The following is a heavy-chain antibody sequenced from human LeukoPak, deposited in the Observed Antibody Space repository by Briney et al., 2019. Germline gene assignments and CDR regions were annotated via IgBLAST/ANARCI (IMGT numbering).Heavy chain of an antibody. J-gene: IGHJ4*02. CDR1: GGSISSYY. D-gene: IGHD6-19*01. CDR2: IYYSGST. CDR3: AVAGLSGIDY. V-gene: IGHV4-59*01. Sequence: SETLSLTCTVSGGSISSYYWSWIRQPPGKGLEWIGYIYYSGSTDYNPSLKSRVTISVDTSKNQFSLKLSSVTAADTAVYYCAVAGLSGIDYWGQGTLVTVS.